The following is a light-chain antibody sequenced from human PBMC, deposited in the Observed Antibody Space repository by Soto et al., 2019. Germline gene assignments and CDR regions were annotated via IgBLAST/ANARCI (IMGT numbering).Light chain of an antibody. CDR3: QQYASSVT. CDR1: QSVSSSY. CDR2: DAS. Sequence: EIVLTQSPGTLSLSPGERATLSCRASQSVSSSYLAWYQQKPGQAPRVLIYDASSRATGIPDRFSGSGSGTEFPLTISRLEPEDLAVYYCQQYASSVTFGGGTKVEIK. V-gene: IGKV3-20*01. J-gene: IGKJ4*01.